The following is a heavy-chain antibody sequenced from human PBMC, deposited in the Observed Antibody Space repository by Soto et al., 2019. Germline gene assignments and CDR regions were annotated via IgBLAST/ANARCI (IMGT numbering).Heavy chain of an antibody. V-gene: IGHV4-4*07. CDR2: LSASGRT. CDR3: ARGMGRYFDI. CDR1: GDSIGNFY. J-gene: IGHJ2*01. D-gene: IGHD2-8*01. Sequence: PSETLSLTCAISGDSIGNFYWSWIRQPAGKGLESLGRLSASGRTNYSPSLQGRVTMSLDRSKNRFSLRLTSVSAADTAVYFCARGMGRYFDIWGRGTLVTVSS.